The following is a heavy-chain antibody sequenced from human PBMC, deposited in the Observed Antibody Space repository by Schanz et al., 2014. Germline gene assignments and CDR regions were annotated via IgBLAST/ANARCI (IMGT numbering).Heavy chain of an antibody. CDR3: ARENLNWEAFDI. D-gene: IGHD7-27*01. CDR1: GFIFNDYY. Sequence: VRLVESGGGFVQSGGSLRLSCAASGFIFNDYYMNWIRQAPGKGLEWLSYISRDGTTSYYADSVKGRFTISRDNAKNSLYLEMTSLRGEDTAVYYCARENLNWEAFDIWGQGTVVTVSS. CDR2: ISRDGTTS. J-gene: IGHJ3*02. V-gene: IGHV3-11*01.